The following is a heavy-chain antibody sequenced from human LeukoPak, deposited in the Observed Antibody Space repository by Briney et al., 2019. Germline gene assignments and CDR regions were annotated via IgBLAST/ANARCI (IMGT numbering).Heavy chain of an antibody. Sequence: PGGSLRLSCAASGFTFNNYFMHWVRQPPGKGLEWVANIKQDGSEKYYVDSVKGRFTISRDNAKNSLYPQMNSLRAEDTAVYYCARDRPKGDAFDIWGQGTMVTVSS. J-gene: IGHJ3*02. CDR2: IKQDGSEK. CDR3: ARDRPKGDAFDI. CDR1: GFTFNNYF. V-gene: IGHV3-7*01.